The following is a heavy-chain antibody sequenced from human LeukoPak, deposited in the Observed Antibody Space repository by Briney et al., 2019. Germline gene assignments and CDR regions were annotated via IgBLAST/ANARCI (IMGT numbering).Heavy chain of an antibody. Sequence: PSETLSLTCTVSGGSISGSIYYWGWIRQPPGKGLEWIGSVYYSGNTHYNPSLKSRVTISVDTSKNQFSLNLNSVTAADGGVYFCARHGSGSYYNFFDYWGQGSLVTVS. CDR1: GGSISGSIYY. J-gene: IGHJ4*02. V-gene: IGHV4-39*01. CDR3: ARHGSGSYYNFFDY. D-gene: IGHD1-26*01. CDR2: VYYSGNT.